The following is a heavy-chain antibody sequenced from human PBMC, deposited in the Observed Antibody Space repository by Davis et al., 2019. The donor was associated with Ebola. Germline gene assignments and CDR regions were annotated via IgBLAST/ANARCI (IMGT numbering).Heavy chain of an antibody. CDR2: IYYSGST. CDR1: GGSINNYY. CDR3: ARDQRASYFDC. J-gene: IGHJ4*02. V-gene: IGHV4-59*01. Sequence: SETLSLTCTVSGGSINNYYWSWIRQPPGKGLEWIGYIYYSGSTNYNPSLKSRVTVSVDTSKNQFSLRLSSVTAADTAVYYCARDQRASYFDCWGQGTLVTVSS.